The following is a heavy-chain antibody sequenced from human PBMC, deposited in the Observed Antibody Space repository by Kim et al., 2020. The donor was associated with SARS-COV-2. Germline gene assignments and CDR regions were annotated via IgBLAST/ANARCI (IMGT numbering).Heavy chain of an antibody. J-gene: IGHJ6*02. Sequence: SETLSLTCAVYGGSFSGYYWSWIRQPPGKGLEWIGEINHSVSTNYKQSLKSRVTISVDTAKNQFYLKLSAVTAADTALYYCARGWNDYGSSIDVWGQGTT. V-gene: IGHV4-34*01. CDR1: GGSFSGYY. D-gene: IGHD3-10*01. CDR2: INHSVST. CDR3: ARGWNDYGSSIDV.